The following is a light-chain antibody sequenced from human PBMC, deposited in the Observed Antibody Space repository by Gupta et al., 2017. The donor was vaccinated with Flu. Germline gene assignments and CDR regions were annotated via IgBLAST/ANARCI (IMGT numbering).Light chain of an antibody. Sequence: SVLSLPPSASETPAMCFTISCSGSSTNIGSNYLHWHQQLPGTAPKLLIYRNNQRPSGVPDRSAGTKSGTSAALAISGLRSEDEADYYCAAWDDSLSSYVFGTGTKVTVL. CDR3: AAWDDSLSSYV. CDR1: STNIGSNY. J-gene: IGLJ1*01. V-gene: IGLV1-47*01. CDR2: RNN.